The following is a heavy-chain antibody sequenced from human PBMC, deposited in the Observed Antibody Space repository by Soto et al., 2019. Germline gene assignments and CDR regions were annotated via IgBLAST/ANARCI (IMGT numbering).Heavy chain of an antibody. Sequence: PGGSLRLSCAASGFTFGNHYMSWIRQAPGQGLEWISYISGSATYTGYADSVKGRFTISRDNAKNSLYLHMNSLKTEDTATYYCARDSDYGDYFFGYWGHGTLVTVSS. CDR3: ARDSDYGDYFFGY. D-gene: IGHD4-17*01. CDR1: GFTFGNHY. J-gene: IGHJ4*01. CDR2: ISGSATYT. V-gene: IGHV3-11*05.